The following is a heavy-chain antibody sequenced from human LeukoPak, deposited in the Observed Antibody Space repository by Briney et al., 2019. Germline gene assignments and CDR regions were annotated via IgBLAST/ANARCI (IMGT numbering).Heavy chain of an antibody. V-gene: IGHV4-31*03. D-gene: IGHD6-13*01. J-gene: IGHJ5*02. CDR1: GGSISSGGYY. CDR3: ARGGPYSSSWYNWFDL. Sequence: SETLSLTCTVSGGSISSGGYYWRWIRQHPGKGLEWIEYIYYSGSTCYNPALKSRVTISVDTSKNQFSMKPSAVTAADTAVYYCARGGPYSSSWYNWFDLWGQGTLVTVSS. CDR2: IYYSGST.